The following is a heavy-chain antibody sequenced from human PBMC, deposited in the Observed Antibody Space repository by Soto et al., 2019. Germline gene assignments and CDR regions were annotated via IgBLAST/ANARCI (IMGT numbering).Heavy chain of an antibody. CDR2: INHSGST. CDR3: AREPSGSYLVRYYYYYGMDA. V-gene: IGHV4-34*01. CDR1: GGSFSGYF. J-gene: IGHJ6*02. D-gene: IGHD3-10*01. Sequence: SETLSLTCAVYGGSFSGYFWNWIRQPPGKGLEWIGEINHSGSTNYNPSLKSRVTISVDTSKNQFSLKLSSVTAADTAVYYCAREPSGSYLVRYYYYYGMDAWGQGTTVTVSS.